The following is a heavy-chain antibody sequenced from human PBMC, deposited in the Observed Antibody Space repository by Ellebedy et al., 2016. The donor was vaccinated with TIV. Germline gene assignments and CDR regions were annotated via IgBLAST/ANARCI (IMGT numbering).Heavy chain of an antibody. D-gene: IGHD4-17*01. CDR1: GFNFRSYW. V-gene: IGHV3-7*01. Sequence: GESLKISCAASGFNFRSYWMTWVRQAPGKGLVWVAKIRQEGDEIYYVESVKGRFTISRDNAKNSLFLQMNSLRVEDTAVYYCARRASYGDYAVQVNPWFDPWGQGTLVTVSS. J-gene: IGHJ5*02. CDR3: ARRASYGDYAVQVNPWFDP. CDR2: IRQEGDEI.